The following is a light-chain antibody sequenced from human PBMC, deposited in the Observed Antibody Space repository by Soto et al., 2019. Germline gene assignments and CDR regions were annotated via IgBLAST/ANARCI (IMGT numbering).Light chain of an antibody. CDR2: GAS. Sequence: EIVMTQSPATLSVSPGERATLSCRASQSVGSNLAWYQQKPGQAPRLLIYGASTRATGIPARFSGSGSGTEFTLTISSLQSEDFAVYYCQQYSNWPRTFGQGTKV. V-gene: IGKV3-15*01. CDR1: QSVGSN. J-gene: IGKJ1*01. CDR3: QQYSNWPRT.